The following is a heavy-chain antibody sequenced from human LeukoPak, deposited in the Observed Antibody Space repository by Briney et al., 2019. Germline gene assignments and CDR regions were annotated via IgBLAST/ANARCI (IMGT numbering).Heavy chain of an antibody. Sequence: GGSLRLSCAASGFTFSSYWMHWVRQAPGKGLVWVSRINSDGSSTSYADSVKGRFTISRDNAKNSLYLQMNSLRAEDTAVYYCALSEAAAGTAVAGRNNWFDPWGQGTLVTVSS. V-gene: IGHV3-74*01. CDR2: INSDGSST. D-gene: IGHD6-19*01. J-gene: IGHJ5*02. CDR3: ALSEAAAGTAVAGRNNWFDP. CDR1: GFTFSSYW.